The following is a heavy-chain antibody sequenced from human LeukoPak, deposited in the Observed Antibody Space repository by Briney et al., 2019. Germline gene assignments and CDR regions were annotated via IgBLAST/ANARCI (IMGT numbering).Heavy chain of an antibody. CDR2: INPNSGGT. V-gene: IGHV1-2*02. J-gene: IGHJ6*03. Sequence: ASVKVSCKASGYTFTGYYMHWVRQAPGQGLEWMGWINPNSGGTNYAQKCQGRVTMTRDTSISTAYMKLSRLRSDDTAVYYCARVPARTVTTGSGYYMDVWGKETTVTVSS. CDR3: ARVPARTVTTGSGYYMDV. CDR1: GYTFTGYY. D-gene: IGHD4-11*01.